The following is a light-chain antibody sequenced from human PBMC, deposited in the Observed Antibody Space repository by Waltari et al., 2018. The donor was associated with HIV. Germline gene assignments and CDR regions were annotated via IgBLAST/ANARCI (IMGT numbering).Light chain of an antibody. V-gene: IGLV2-11*01. CDR3: CSYAGSPYV. CDR2: DVS. Sequence: QSALTQPRSVSGSPGQSVTISCTGTSSDVGGYNYASWYQQHPSKAPKLMIYDVSKRPSGVPDRFSGSKSGNTASLTISGLQAEDEADYYCCSYAGSPYVFGTGTKVTVL. CDR1: SSDVGGYNY. J-gene: IGLJ1*01.